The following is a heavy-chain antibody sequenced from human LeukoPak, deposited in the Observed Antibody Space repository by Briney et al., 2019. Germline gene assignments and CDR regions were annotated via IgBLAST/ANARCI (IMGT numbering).Heavy chain of an antibody. CDR1: LFTFSIIA. Sequence: PGRSLGLSRAVSLFTFSIIAMRWVPQAPGKALEGGSAIRSNGETVYNADSVKGRFTVSRDNSRQTLFLQMSSLRVEDTATYYCAKGQELDDGVFDSWGQGTLVTVSS. V-gene: IGHV3-23*01. CDR3: AKGQELDDGVFDS. J-gene: IGHJ4*02. CDR2: IRSNGETV. D-gene: IGHD1-1*01.